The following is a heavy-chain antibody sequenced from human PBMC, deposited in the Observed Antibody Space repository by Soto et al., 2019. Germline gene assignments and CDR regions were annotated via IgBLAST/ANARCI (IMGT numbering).Heavy chain of an antibody. CDR2: TSYDGKS. D-gene: IGHD3-22*01. CDR1: GYLINSGYS. Sequence: ETLSLTCKVSGYLINSGYSWGWIRQSPGKGLEWIGSTSYDGKSYYKPSLKSRVVMSVDLANNQFSLRLRSVTAADTAVYYCARDLSSGYQTFYFDYWGQGTPVTVSS. J-gene: IGHJ4*01. V-gene: IGHV4-38-2*02. CDR3: ARDLSSGYQTFYFDY.